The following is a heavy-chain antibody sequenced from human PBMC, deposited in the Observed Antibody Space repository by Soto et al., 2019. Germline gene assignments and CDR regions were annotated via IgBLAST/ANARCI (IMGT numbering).Heavy chain of an antibody. J-gene: IGHJ3*02. D-gene: IGHD3-10*01. CDR2: ISGSGGST. Sequence: HPGGCLGLACAVSGVTFSRYAVSWVRQDPGKGLEWVSAISGSGGSTYYAYSVQGRFTISRDNSKNTLYLQMNSPRAEDTAVYYCAKGGSGSGAFDSWGQGTMVTVSS. CDR1: GVTFSRYA. CDR3: AKGGSGSGAFDS. V-gene: IGHV3-23*01.